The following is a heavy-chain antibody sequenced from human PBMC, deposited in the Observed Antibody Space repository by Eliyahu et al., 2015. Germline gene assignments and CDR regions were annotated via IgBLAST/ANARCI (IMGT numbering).Heavy chain of an antibody. CDR3: ARMLGAGGFDY. J-gene: IGHJ4*02. CDR2: ISTSSSNM. Sequence: EVQLVESGGGLVQPGGSLRLSCAASGFTFSNYWMSWVRQAPGKGLEWVSSISTSSSNMYYADSVKGRFTISRDNAKNSLYLQINSLRAEDTAVYYCARMLGAGGFDYWGQGTLVTVSS. CDR1: GFTFSNYW. D-gene: IGHD2-8*02. V-gene: IGHV3-21*01.